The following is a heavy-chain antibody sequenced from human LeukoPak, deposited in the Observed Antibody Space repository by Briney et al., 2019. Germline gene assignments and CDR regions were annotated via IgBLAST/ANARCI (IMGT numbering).Heavy chain of an antibody. D-gene: IGHD3-10*01. CDR1: GYSFTSYW. Sequence: GESLKISCKGSGYSFTSYWIGWVRQMPGKGLEWMGIIYPGDSDTRYSPSFQGQVTISADKSISTAYLQWSSLKASDTAMYYCASPTYYYGSGSYKAFDTWGRGTMVTVSS. CDR2: IYPGDSDT. CDR3: ASPTYYYGSGSYKAFDT. V-gene: IGHV5-51*01. J-gene: IGHJ3*02.